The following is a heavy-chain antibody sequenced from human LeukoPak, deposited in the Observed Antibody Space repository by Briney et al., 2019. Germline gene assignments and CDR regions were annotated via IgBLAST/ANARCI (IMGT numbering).Heavy chain of an antibody. J-gene: IGHJ4*02. Sequence: ASVKVSCKASGHTFTRYYMHWVRQAPGQGLEWMGIINPSGGSTSYAQKFQGRVTMTRDTSTSTVYMELSSLRSEDTAVYYCARDSRQWLVWGYFDYWGQGTLVTVSS. D-gene: IGHD6-19*01. CDR2: INPSGGST. CDR3: ARDSRQWLVWGYFDY. CDR1: GHTFTRYY. V-gene: IGHV1-46*01.